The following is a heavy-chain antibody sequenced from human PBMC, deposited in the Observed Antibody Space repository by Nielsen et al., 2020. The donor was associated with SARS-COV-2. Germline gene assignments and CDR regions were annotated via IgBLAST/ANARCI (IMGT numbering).Heavy chain of an antibody. CDR2: ISFDGTTK. D-gene: IGHD3-22*01. Sequence: GESLKISCAASGFTFSNYGMHWVRQAPGKGLEWVAIISFDGTTKYNEDSVKGRFTISRDNSKNTLYLQMKSLRAEDTAVYYCAREWEDYDSSGFDYWGQGTLVTVSS. J-gene: IGHJ4*02. CDR1: GFTFSNYG. V-gene: IGHV3-30*03. CDR3: AREWEDYDSSGFDY.